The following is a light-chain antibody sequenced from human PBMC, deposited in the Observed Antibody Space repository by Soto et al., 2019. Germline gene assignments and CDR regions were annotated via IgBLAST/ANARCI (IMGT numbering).Light chain of an antibody. CDR2: RNN. V-gene: IGLV1-47*01. CDR3: AAWDDSLSGRVV. J-gene: IGLJ2*01. CDR1: SSNIGSNY. Sequence: QSVLTQPPSASGTPGQRVTISCSGSSSNIGSNYVYWYQQLPGTAPKLLIYRNNQRPSGVPDRFSGSKSGTSASLAISGLRSEDEAEYYCAAWDDSLSGRVVFGGGTKLTV.